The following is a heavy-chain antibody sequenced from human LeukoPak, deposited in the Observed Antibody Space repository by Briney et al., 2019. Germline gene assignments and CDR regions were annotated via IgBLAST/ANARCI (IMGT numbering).Heavy chain of an antibody. CDR3: ARRRYFDWLSAFDY. D-gene: IGHD3-9*01. Sequence: SEALSLTCAVYGGSFSGYYWSWIRQPPGKGLEWIGEINHSGSTNYNPSLKSRVTISVDTSKNQFSLKLSSVTAADTAVYYCARRRYFDWLSAFDYWGQGTLVTVSS. J-gene: IGHJ4*02. CDR2: INHSGST. V-gene: IGHV4-34*01. CDR1: GGSFSGYY.